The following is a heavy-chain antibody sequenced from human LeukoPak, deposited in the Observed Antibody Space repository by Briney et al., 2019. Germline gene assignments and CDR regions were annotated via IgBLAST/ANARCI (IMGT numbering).Heavy chain of an antibody. CDR1: GGSISSSSYY. D-gene: IGHD3-3*01. CDR3: ARQGYDFWSGYFTVGFDP. Sequence: SETLSLTCTVSGGSISSSSYYWGWIRQPPGKGLEWIGSIYYCGSTYYNPSLKSRVTISVDTSKNQFSLKLSSVTAADTAVYYCARQGYDFWSGYFTVGFDPWGQGTLVTVSS. V-gene: IGHV4-39*01. CDR2: IYYCGST. J-gene: IGHJ5*02.